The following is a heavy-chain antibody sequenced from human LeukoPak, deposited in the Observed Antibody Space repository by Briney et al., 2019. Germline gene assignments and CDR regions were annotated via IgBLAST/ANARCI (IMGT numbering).Heavy chain of an antibody. Sequence: GGSLRLSCAASGFTLSSYWMSWVRQAPGKGLEWVANIKQDGSEEYYVDSVKGRFTVSRDNAKNSLYLQMNSLRAEDTAVYYCARGVVHELDFWGQGTLVTVSS. CDR1: GFTLSSYW. D-gene: IGHD3-3*01. CDR3: ARGVVHELDF. J-gene: IGHJ4*02. CDR2: IKQDGSEE. V-gene: IGHV3-7*04.